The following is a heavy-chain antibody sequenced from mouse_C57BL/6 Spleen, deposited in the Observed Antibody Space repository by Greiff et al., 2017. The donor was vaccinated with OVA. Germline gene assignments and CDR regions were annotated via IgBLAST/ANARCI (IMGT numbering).Heavy chain of an antibody. Sequence: EVQVVESGGGLVQPGGSMKLSCAASGFTFSDAWMDWVRQSPEKGLEWVAEIRNKANNHATYYAESVKGRFTISRDDSKSSVYLQMNSLRAEDTGIYYCTTGDYYGTSFAYWGQGTLVTVSA. V-gene: IGHV6-6*01. CDR2: IRNKANNHAT. CDR3: TTGDYYGTSFAY. J-gene: IGHJ3*01. CDR1: GFTFSDAW. D-gene: IGHD1-1*01.